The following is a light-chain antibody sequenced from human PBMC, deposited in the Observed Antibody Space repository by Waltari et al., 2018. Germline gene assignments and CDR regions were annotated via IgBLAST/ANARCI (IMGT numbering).Light chain of an antibody. Sequence: EIVLTQSPATLSLSPGEGANLSCRASQSLTSYLAWYQQKPGQAPRLLIYDTSNRATGIPARFSGSGSGTDFTLIISSLEPEDFGVYYCQQRSTFGQGTKLEIK. J-gene: IGKJ2*01. CDR3: QQRST. CDR2: DTS. CDR1: QSLTSY. V-gene: IGKV3-11*01.